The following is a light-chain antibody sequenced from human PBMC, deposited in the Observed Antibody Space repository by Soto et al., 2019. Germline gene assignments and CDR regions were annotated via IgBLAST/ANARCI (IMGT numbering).Light chain of an antibody. V-gene: IGLV2-14*01. J-gene: IGLJ2*01. CDR1: SSDVGGYNY. CDR3: SAYSGRSTVV. CDR2: GVS. Sequence: QSALTQPASVSASPGQSITISCNGTSSDVGGYNYVSWYQQHPGKAPKLIIYGVSNRPSGVSNRFSASKSGNTASLTISGLQAEDEADYYCSAYSGRSTVVFGGGTKLTVL.